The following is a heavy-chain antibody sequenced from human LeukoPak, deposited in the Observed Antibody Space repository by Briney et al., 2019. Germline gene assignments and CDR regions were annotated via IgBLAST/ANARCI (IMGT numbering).Heavy chain of an antibody. D-gene: IGHD2-21*01. V-gene: IGHV1-8*01. J-gene: IGHJ4*02. CDR3: ARWGGDSPPG. Sequence: ASVKVSCKASGYTFTSYDINWVRQATGRGLEWMGWMNPNSGNTGYAQKFQGRVTMTRDTSISTAYMELSRLRSDDTAVYYCARWGGDSPPGWGQGTLVTVSS. CDR1: GYTFTSYD. CDR2: MNPNSGNT.